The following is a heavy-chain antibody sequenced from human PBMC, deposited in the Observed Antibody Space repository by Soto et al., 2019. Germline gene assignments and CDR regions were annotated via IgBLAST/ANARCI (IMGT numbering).Heavy chain of an antibody. V-gene: IGHV4-39*02. D-gene: IGHD3-3*02. Sequence: SETLSLTCTVSGDSIISSDFYWCWVRQPPGKGLEWIGSIFYLGSSYYNPSLKSRVTMSVDTSKNQFSLRLRSVTAADTALCFCARDSLALRKNNWFDPWGQGIMITISS. J-gene: IGHJ5*02. CDR3: ARDSLALRKNNWFDP. CDR1: GDSIISSDFY. CDR2: IFYLGSS.